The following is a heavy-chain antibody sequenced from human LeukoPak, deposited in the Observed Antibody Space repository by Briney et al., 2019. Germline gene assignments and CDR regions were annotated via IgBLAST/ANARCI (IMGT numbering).Heavy chain of an antibody. CDR1: GGSFSDYY. V-gene: IGHV3-11*01. CDR2: ISSSGSTI. Sequence: PSETLSLTCAVYGGSFSDYYMSWIRQAPGKGLEWVSYISSSGSTIYYADSVKGRFTISRDNAKNSLYLQMNSLRAEDTAVYYCARGRRVSYYYYYMDVWGKGTTVTISS. CDR3: ARGRRVSYYYYYMDV. J-gene: IGHJ6*03.